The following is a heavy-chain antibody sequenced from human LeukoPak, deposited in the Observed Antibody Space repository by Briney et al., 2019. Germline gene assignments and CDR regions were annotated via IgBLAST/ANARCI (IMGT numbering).Heavy chain of an antibody. CDR3: ARALSPYYYDSSGYYFDY. V-gene: IGHV3-53*01. J-gene: IGHJ4*02. CDR1: GFTVSSNY. Sequence: GGSLRLSCAASGFTVSSNYMSWVHQAPGKGLEWVSVIYSGGSTYYADSVKGRFTISRDNSKNTLYLQMNSLRAEDTAVYYCARALSPYYYDSSGYYFDYWGQGTLVTVSS. CDR2: IYSGGST. D-gene: IGHD3-22*01.